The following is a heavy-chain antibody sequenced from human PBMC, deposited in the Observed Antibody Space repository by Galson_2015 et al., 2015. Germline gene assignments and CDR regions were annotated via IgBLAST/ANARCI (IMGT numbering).Heavy chain of an antibody. CDR3: ARGLTAAAGTLGY. CDR2: INAGNGNT. J-gene: IGHJ4*02. Sequence: SVKVSCKASGYTFTSYAMHWVRQAPGQRLEWMGWINAGNGNTKYSQKFQGRVTITRDTSASTAYMELSSLRSEDTAVYYCARGLTAAAGTLGYWGQETLVTVSS. V-gene: IGHV1-3*01. D-gene: IGHD6-13*01. CDR1: GYTFTSYA.